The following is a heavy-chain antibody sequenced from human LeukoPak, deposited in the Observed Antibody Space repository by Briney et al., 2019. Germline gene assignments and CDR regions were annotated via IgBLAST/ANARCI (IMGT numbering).Heavy chain of an antibody. Sequence: PSETLSLTCTVSGGSISSYYWSWIRQPPGKGLEGIGYIYTSGSTNYNPSLKSRVTISVDTSKNQFSLKLSSETAADTAVYYCARHYRRRELLEDGYSYFDYWGQGTLVTVSS. CDR2: IYTSGST. CDR1: GGSISSYY. J-gene: IGHJ4*02. V-gene: IGHV4-4*09. D-gene: IGHD5-24*01. CDR3: ARHYRRRELLEDGYSYFDY.